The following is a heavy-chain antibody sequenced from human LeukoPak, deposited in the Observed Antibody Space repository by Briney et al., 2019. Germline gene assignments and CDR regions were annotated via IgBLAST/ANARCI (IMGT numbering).Heavy chain of an antibody. D-gene: IGHD2/OR15-2a*01. CDR2: IRTKSDGETV. CDR3: ARAEYCYYCGMDV. J-gene: IGHJ6*02. CDR1: GFTFSSAC. V-gene: IGHV3-15*07. Sequence: GGSLRLSCAASGFTFSSACLSWVRQAPGKGLEWVGRIRTKSDGETVDYAAPVKGRFTISRDDSKNTLFLQMNSLRAEDTAVYYCARAEYCYYCGMDVWGHGTTVTVSS.